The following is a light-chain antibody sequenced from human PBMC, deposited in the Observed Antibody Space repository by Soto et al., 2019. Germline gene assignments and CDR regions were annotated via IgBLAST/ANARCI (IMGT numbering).Light chain of an antibody. V-gene: IGKV3-20*01. CDR3: QQYGSSPLT. Sequence: EIVLTQSPGTLSLSPGERATLSCRASQSVSSSFLAWYQQKPGQATRLLIYGASSRATGIPDRCSGRGSGTDFTLTISRLDPEDVAVYYCQQYGSSPLTCGGGTKVEIK. CDR2: GAS. J-gene: IGKJ4*01. CDR1: QSVSSSF.